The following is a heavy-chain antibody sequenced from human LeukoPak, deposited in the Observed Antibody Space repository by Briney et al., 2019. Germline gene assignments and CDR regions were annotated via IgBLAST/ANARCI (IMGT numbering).Heavy chain of an antibody. V-gene: IGHV3-33*08. J-gene: IGHJ4*02. CDR2: IWYDGSNK. CDR3: ASEGEVGAYFDY. CDR1: GFTFSSSP. Sequence: GGSLRLSCAASGFTFSSSPMSWVRQAPGKGLEWVAVIWYDGSNKYYADSVKGRFTISRDNSKNTLYLQMNSLRAEDTAVYYCASEGEVGAYFDYWGQGTLVTVSS. D-gene: IGHD1-26*01.